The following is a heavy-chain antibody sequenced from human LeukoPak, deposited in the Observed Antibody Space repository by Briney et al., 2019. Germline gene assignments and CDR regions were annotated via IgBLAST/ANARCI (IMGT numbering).Heavy chain of an antibody. CDR1: IGSISGFY. J-gene: IGHJ4*02. Sequence: SETLSLTCTVSIGSISGFYWTWIRQPPGKGLEWLGYMYYTGTTKYNPSLRSRVTISIDKSKNQFSLNVSSVTSADTAVYYCARLAVTGKNYWGQGTLVTVSS. D-gene: IGHD6-19*01. V-gene: IGHV4-59*01. CDR2: MYYTGTT. CDR3: ARLAVTGKNY.